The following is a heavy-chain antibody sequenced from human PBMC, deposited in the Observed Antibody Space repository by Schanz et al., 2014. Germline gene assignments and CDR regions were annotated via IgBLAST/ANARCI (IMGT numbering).Heavy chain of an antibody. D-gene: IGHD2-15*01. J-gene: IGHJ4*02. CDR2: IWSDGSTK. CDR3: ARDRGYCSGGSCLTFDY. V-gene: IGHV3-33*08. CDR1: GFTFSSYS. Sequence: VQLVESGGGLVKPGGSLRLSCAASGFTFSSYSMNWVRQAPGKGPEWVAVIWSDGSTKYYADSVKGRFTISRDNSKNTLYLQMNTLRAEDTAVYYCARDRGYCSGGSCLTFDYWGQGTLVTVSS.